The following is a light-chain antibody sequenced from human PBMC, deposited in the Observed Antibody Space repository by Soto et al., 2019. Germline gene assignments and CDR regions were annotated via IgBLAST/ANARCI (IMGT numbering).Light chain of an antibody. V-gene: IGKV3-20*01. CDR1: QSVSSSY. CDR2: GAS. CDR3: QQYGSSSWT. Sequence: EIVLTQSPGTLSLSPGERATLSCRASQSVSSSYFAWNQQKPGQAPRLLLYGASSRATGIPDRFSGSWSGRDFSLTNSILGAEDFAVYDFQQYGSSSWTFGQGTKVEIK. J-gene: IGKJ1*01.